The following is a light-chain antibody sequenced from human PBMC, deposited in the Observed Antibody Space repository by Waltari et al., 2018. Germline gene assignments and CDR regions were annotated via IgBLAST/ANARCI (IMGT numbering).Light chain of an antibody. J-gene: IGKJ4*01. V-gene: IGKV3-11*01. CDR1: QSVTNY. CDR3: QQRSKWPLT. CDR2: DAS. Sequence: IMLTQSPSTLALSPGESATLSCRASQSVTNYLAWYQLKPGQAPRLLISDASNRATGIPARFSGSGSGTDFTLTISNLEPEDSAVYYCQQRSKWPLTFGGGTKVEIK.